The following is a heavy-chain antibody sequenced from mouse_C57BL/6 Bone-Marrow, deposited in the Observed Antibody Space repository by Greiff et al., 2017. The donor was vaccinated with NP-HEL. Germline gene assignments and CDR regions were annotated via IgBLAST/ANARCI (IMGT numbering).Heavy chain of an antibody. Sequence: VQLQQSGPELVKPGASVKISCKASGYTFTDYYMNWVKQSHGKSLEWIGDINPNNGGTSYNQKFKGKATLTVDKSSSTAYMELRSRTSEDSAVYYCARGEWLSWFAYWGQGTLVTVSA. CDR1: GYTFTDYY. V-gene: IGHV1-26*01. CDR2: INPNNGGT. CDR3: ARGEWLSWFAY. J-gene: IGHJ3*01. D-gene: IGHD2-2*01.